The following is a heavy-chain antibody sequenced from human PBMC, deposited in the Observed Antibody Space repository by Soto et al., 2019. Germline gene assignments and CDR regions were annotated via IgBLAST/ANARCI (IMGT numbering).Heavy chain of an antibody. D-gene: IGHD3-22*01. J-gene: IGHJ4*02. Sequence: SGGSLRLSCAASGFTFSSFAMNWVRQAPGKGLEWVSAISGSGRSTYYADSVKGRFTISRDNSKNTLYLQMNSLRVEDTAVYYCATGGYYDSSDYWGQGTLVTVSS. CDR1: GFTFSSFA. CDR3: ATGGYYDSSDY. CDR2: ISGSGRST. V-gene: IGHV3-23*01.